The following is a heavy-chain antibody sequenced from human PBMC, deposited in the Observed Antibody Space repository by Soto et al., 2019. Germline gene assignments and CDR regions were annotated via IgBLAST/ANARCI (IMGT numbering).Heavy chain of an antibody. CDR2: ISYDGSNK. J-gene: IGHJ4*02. Sequence: GGSLRLSCAASGFTFSSYAMHWVRQAPGKGLEWVAVISYDGSNKYYADSVKGRFTISRDNSKNTLYLQMNSLKAEDTAVYYCASISGIPSIYYGSGSYYGPFIDYWGQGTLVTVSS. CDR3: ASISGIPSIYYGSGSYYGPFIDY. V-gene: IGHV3-30-3*01. CDR1: GFTFSSYA. D-gene: IGHD3-10*01.